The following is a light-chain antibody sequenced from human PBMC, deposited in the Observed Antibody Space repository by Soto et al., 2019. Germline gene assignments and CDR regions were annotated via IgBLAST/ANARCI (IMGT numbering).Light chain of an antibody. CDR1: QSVSAY. Sequence: EVKLTQSPATLSLSPGERATLSCRASQSVSAYLAWYQQKPGQAPRLLIYDASNRAAGIPARFSGSGSETGFTLTISSLEPEDFAVYYCQQRSSSPLTFGGGTKVEIK. J-gene: IGKJ4*01. CDR2: DAS. CDR3: QQRSSSPLT. V-gene: IGKV3-11*01.